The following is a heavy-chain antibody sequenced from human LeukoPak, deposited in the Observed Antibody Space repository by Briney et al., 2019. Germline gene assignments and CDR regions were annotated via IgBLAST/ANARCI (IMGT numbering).Heavy chain of an antibody. CDR1: GFTFSSYS. CDR3: ARLSVLRYFDWSNFDY. J-gene: IGHJ4*02. D-gene: IGHD3-9*01. Sequence: GGSLRLSCAASGFTFSSYSMNRVRQAPGKGLELVSSISSSSSYIYYADSVKGRFTISRDNAKNSLYLQMNSLRAEDTAVYYCARLSVLRYFDWSNFDYWGQGTLVTVSS. V-gene: IGHV3-21*01. CDR2: ISSSSSYI.